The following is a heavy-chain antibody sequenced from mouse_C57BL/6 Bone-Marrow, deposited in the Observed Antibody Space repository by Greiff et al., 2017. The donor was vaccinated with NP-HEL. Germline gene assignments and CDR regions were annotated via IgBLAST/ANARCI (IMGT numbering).Heavy chain of an antibody. V-gene: IGHV5-4*03. J-gene: IGHJ4*01. D-gene: IGHD2-1*01. CDR1: GFTFSSYA. Sequence: EVKLVESGGGLVKPGGSLKLSCAASGFTFSSYAMSWVRQTPEKRLEWVATISDGGSYTYYPDNVKGRFTISRDNAKNNLYLQMSHLKSEDTAMYYCARAYGNVSMDYWGQGTSVTVSS. CDR2: ISDGGSYT. CDR3: ARAYGNVSMDY.